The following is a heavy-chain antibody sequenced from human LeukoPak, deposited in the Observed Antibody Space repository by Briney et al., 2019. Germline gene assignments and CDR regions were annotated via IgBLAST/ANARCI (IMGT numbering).Heavy chain of an antibody. D-gene: IGHD3-10*01. V-gene: IGHV1-69*01. CDR1: GGTFSTSA. J-gene: IGHJ2*01. CDR2: IVPIFATA. CDR3: ATNLWSRGGDYWYFDL. Sequence: GSSVKVSCKASGGTFSTSAISWVRQAPGQGLEWMGGIVPIFATANYAQKFQGSVTITADESTSTAYMDLSSLRSEDTALYYCATNLWSRGGDYWYFDLWGRGTLVTVSS.